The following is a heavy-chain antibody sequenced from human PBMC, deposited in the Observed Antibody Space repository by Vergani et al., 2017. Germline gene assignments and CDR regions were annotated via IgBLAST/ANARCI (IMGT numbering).Heavy chain of an antibody. D-gene: IGHD1-14*01. V-gene: IGHV3-30*02. CDR3: AKDQGSPTTYYYYGMDV. CDR1: GFTFSSYA. Sequence: QVQLVESGGGVVQPGRSLRLSCAASGFTFSSYAMHWVRQAPGKGLEWVAFIRYDGSNKYYADSVKGRFTISRDNSKNTLYLQMNSLRAEDTAVYYCAKDQGSPTTYYYYGMDVWGQGTTVTVSS. J-gene: IGHJ6*02. CDR2: IRYDGSNK.